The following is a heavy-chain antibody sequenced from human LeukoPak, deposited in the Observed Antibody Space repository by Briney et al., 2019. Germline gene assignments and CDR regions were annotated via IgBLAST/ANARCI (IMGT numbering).Heavy chain of an antibody. J-gene: IGHJ6*02. V-gene: IGHV3-23*01. D-gene: IGHD6-13*01. CDR2: ITGSGGNT. Sequence: GGSLRLSCAASGFIFSSYSMSRVRQAPGKGLEWVSVITGSGGNTYYADSVKGRFTISKDNSKNTVYLQMSSLRVDDTAVYYCAKAASSSWPSYYYGMDVWGQGTTVTVSS. CDR1: GFIFSSYS. CDR3: AKAASSSWPSYYYGMDV.